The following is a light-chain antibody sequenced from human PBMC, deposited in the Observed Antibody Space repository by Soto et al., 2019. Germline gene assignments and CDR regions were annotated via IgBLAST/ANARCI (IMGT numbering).Light chain of an antibody. V-gene: IGKV1-39*01. Sequence: DIQMTQSPSSLSASVGDRDTITCRASQSITTYLNWYQHKPGKAPKLLIYAASNLQSGVPSRFSGSGSGTDFTLTISSLLPEDFATYYCQQSYSIFLTFGQGTKVDIK. CDR3: QQSYSIFLT. CDR1: QSITTY. CDR2: AAS. J-gene: IGKJ1*01.